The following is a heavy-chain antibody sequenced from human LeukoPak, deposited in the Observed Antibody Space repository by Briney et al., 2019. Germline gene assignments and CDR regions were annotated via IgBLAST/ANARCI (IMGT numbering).Heavy chain of an antibody. CDR3: AKDLGGYNSQGFY. CDR2: VSGSGGST. J-gene: IGHJ4*02. CDR1: GFIFSSYA. Sequence: PGGSLRLSCAASGFIFSSYAMSWVRQAPGEGLEWVSVVSGSGGSTYYADSVKGRFTISRDNSKNTVYLQMNSLRAEDTAVYYCAKDLGGYNSQGFYWGQGTLVTVSS. V-gene: IGHV3-23*01. D-gene: IGHD5-24*01.